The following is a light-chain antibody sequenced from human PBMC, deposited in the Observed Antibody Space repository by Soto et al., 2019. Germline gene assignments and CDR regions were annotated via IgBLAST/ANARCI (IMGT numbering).Light chain of an antibody. CDR3: QQYDKVPPT. J-gene: IGKJ4*01. CDR1: QDISTN. CDR2: AAS. V-gene: IGKV1-33*01. Sequence: DIQMTQSPSSLSASVGDRVTITCQASQDISTNLNWYQQKPGKAPKLLIYAASSLETGVPSRFSGGGSGTEFTFTISSLQPEDFATYYCQQYDKVPPTVRGGTKVEVK.